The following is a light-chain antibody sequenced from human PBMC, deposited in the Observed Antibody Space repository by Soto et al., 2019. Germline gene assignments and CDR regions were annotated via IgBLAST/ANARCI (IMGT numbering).Light chain of an antibody. CDR2: GAS. Sequence: EIVMTQSPATLSVSPGEGATLSCRASQSVGSNLAWYQQKPGQAPRLLIYGASTRATGIPARFIGGGSGTEFTLTISRLHAEDFAVYYCQQYKNGWAFGQGTKVEI. V-gene: IGKV3-15*01. CDR1: QSVGSN. CDR3: QQYKNGWA. J-gene: IGKJ1*01.